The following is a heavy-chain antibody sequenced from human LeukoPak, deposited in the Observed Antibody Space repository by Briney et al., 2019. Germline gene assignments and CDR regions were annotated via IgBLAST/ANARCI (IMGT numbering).Heavy chain of an antibody. J-gene: IGHJ4*02. D-gene: IGHD6-13*01. V-gene: IGHV3-23*01. Sequence: GGSLRLSCAASGLTFTSYAMSWVRQAPGKGLEWVSAISGSGGSTYYADSVKGRFTISRDNSKNTLYLQMNSLRAEDTAVYYCAKTLGAAAGSLRGWGQGTLVTVSS. CDR3: AKTLGAAAGSLRG. CDR2: ISGSGGST. CDR1: GLTFTSYA.